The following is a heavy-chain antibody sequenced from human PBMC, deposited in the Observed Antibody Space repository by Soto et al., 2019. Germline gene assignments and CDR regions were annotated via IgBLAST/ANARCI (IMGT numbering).Heavy chain of an antibody. Sequence: GASVKVSCKASGYTFTSYAISWVRQAPGQGLEWMGWISAYNGNTKYAQKLQGRVTISRDTSKNTLYLQMNSLRADDTAVYYCARDGGTNDHYFDYWGQGTLVTVSS. CDR3: ARDGGTNDHYFDY. V-gene: IGHV1-18*01. D-gene: IGHD1-1*01. J-gene: IGHJ4*02. CDR1: GYTFTSYA. CDR2: ISAYNGNT.